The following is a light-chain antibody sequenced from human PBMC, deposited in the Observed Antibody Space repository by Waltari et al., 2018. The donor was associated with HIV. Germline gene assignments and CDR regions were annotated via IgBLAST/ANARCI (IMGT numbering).Light chain of an antibody. J-gene: IGLJ3*02. CDR1: LSNLRSNS. CDR2: SNN. CDR3: ATWDDTLSGPV. Sequence: QSVLTQPTSASGTPGQKITISCSGNLSNLRSNSVNWYQQFSGAAPKLLIFSNNQHPSGVPARFSGSKSGSAASLAISGLHSDDEAIYHCATWDDTLSGPVFGGGTKLTVL. V-gene: IGLV1-44*01.